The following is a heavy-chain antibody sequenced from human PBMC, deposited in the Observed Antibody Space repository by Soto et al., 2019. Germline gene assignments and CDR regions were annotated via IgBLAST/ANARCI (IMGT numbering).Heavy chain of an antibody. Sequence: PGGSLRLSCAASGLTFSDYYMSWIRQDPGKGLEWVSYISSSGSTIYYADSVKGRFTISRDNAKNSLYLQMNSLRAEDTAVYYCARVATIFGVVIIVRPDYYYYMDVWGKGTTVTVSS. D-gene: IGHD3-3*01. CDR3: ARVATIFGVVIIVRPDYYYYMDV. CDR1: GLTFSDYY. J-gene: IGHJ6*03. V-gene: IGHV3-11*01. CDR2: ISSSGSTI.